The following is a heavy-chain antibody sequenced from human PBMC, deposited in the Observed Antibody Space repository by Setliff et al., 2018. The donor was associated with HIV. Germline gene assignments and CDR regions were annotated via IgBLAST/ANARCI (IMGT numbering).Heavy chain of an antibody. Sequence: SETLSLTCTVSGASITTDTYYWAWIRQPPGKGLEWIGSIYHRGSTHHNASLKSRLAISSDTSKNQFSLNLSSVIAADTAIYFCARFTVVVFGAGEPSWFDPWGQGILVTVSS. J-gene: IGHJ5*02. CDR3: ARFTVVVFGAGEPSWFDP. CDR1: GASITTDTYY. D-gene: IGHD2-15*01. V-gene: IGHV4-39*01. CDR2: IYHRGST.